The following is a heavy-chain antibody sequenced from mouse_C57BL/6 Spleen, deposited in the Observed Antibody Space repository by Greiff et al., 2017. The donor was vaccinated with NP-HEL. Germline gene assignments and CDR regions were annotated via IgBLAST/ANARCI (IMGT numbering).Heavy chain of an antibody. V-gene: IGHV1-55*01. CDR3: ASSRTVPTYYAMDY. CDR2: IYPGSGST. J-gene: IGHJ4*01. CDR1: GYTFTSYW. D-gene: IGHD1-1*01. Sequence: QVQLQQPGAELVKPGASVKMSCKASGYTFTSYWITWVKQRPGQGLEWIGDIYPGSGSTNYNEKFKSKATLTVDTSSSTAYMQLSSLTSEDSAVYYCASSRTVPTYYAMDYWGQGTSVTVSS.